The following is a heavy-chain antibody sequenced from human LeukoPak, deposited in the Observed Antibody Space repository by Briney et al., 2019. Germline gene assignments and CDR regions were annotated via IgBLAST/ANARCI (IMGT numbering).Heavy chain of an antibody. CDR1: GFTFSSYA. CDR2: ISGSGGST. J-gene: IGHJ6*02. Sequence: GGSLRLSCAASGFTFSSYAMSWVRQAPGKGLEWVSAISGSGGSTYYAGSVKGRFTISRDNSKNTLYLQMNSLRAEDTAVYYCAKDPLEVYDSAYYYYGMDVWGQGTTVTVSS. CDR3: AKDPLEVYDSAYYYYGMDV. D-gene: IGHD3-22*01. V-gene: IGHV3-23*01.